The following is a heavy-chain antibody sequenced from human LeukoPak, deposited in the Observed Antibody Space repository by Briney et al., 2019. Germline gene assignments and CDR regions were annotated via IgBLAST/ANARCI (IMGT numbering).Heavy chain of an antibody. CDR2: INPNTGDT. J-gene: IGHJ4*02. D-gene: IGHD4-11*01. Sequence: ASVKVSXKASGYTLTDYYMHWVRQAPGQGLEWMGWINPNTGDTNYAQKFQGRVTMTRDTSISTAYMELSRLSSDDTAVYYCARQDRVDYSNLGEYWGQGTLVTVS. CDR1: GYTLTDYY. CDR3: ARQDRVDYSNLGEY. V-gene: IGHV1-2*02.